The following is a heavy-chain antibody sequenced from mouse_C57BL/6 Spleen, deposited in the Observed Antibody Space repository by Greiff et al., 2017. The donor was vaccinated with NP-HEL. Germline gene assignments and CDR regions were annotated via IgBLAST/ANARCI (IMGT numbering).Heavy chain of an antibody. J-gene: IGHJ1*03. Sequence: EVKVVESGGGLVKPGGSLKLSCAASGFTFSSYTMSWVRQTPEKRLEWVATISGGGGNTYYPDSVKGRFTISRDNAKNTLYLQMSSLRSEDTALYYCARQDDSYFDVWGTGTTVTVSS. CDR3: ARQDDSYFDV. CDR2: ISGGGGNT. V-gene: IGHV5-9*01. CDR1: GFTFSSYT.